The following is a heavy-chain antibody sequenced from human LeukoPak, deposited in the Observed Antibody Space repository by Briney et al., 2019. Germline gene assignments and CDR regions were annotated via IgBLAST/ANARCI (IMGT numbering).Heavy chain of an antibody. CDR2: ISGSGGST. CDR1: VFTFSSYA. Sequence: GGSLRLSCAASVFTFSSYAMSWVRQAPGKGLEWVSAISGSGGSTYYADSVKGRFTISRDNSKNTLYLQMNSLRAEDTAVYYCAKTQDSGIAVAGVDYWGQGTLVTVSS. V-gene: IGHV3-23*01. J-gene: IGHJ4*02. D-gene: IGHD6-19*01. CDR3: AKTQDSGIAVAGVDY.